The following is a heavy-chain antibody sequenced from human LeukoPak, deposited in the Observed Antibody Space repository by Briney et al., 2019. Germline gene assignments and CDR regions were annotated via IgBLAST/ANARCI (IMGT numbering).Heavy chain of an antibody. CDR1: GGSISSYY. Sequence: PSETLSLTCTVPGGSISSYYWSWIRQPPGKGLEWIGYIYYSGSTNYNPSLKSRVTISVDTSKNQFSLKLSSVTAADTAVYYCASTYYYHSSGYLDDAFDIWGQGTMVTVSS. CDR3: ASTYYYHSSGYLDDAFDI. D-gene: IGHD3-22*01. V-gene: IGHV4-59*01. CDR2: IYYSGST. J-gene: IGHJ3*02.